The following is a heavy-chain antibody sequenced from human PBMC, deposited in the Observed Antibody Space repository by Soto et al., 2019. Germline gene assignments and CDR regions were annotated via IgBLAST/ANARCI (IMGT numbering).Heavy chain of an antibody. Sequence: SETLSLTCTVSGGSISSSSYYCSWIRQPPGKGLEWIGYIYHSGSTNYNPSLKSRVTISIDTSKNQFSLNLSSVTAADTAVYYCARTSGYNFDYWGRGTLVTVSS. CDR3: ARTSGYNFDY. CDR2: IYHSGST. CDR1: GGSISSSSYY. V-gene: IGHV4-61*05. D-gene: IGHD3-22*01. J-gene: IGHJ4*02.